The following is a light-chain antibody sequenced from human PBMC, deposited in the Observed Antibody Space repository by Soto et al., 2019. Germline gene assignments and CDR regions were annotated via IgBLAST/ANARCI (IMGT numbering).Light chain of an antibody. V-gene: IGKV1-39*01. CDR1: QSISSY. J-gene: IGKJ1*01. CDR3: QQSCSTLWT. Sequence: DIQMTQSPSSLSASVGDRVTITCRASQSISSYLNWYQQKPGKAPKLLIYAASSLQSGVPSRFSGSGPGTDFTLTISSLQPEDFATYYCQQSCSTLWTFGQGTKVEIK. CDR2: AAS.